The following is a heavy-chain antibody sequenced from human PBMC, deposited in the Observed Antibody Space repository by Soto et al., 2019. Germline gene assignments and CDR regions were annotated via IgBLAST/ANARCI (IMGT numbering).Heavy chain of an antibody. CDR2: ISAYNGNT. J-gene: IGHJ6*03. D-gene: IGHD2-21*01. Sequence: ASVKVSCKASGYTLTRYGISCVRQAPGQGLEWMGWISAYNGNTNYAQKLQGRVTMTTDTSTSTAHMELRSLRSDDTAVYYCSRYFVVVRPIMDVWVKGPTVTV. CDR1: GYTLTRYG. CDR3: SRYFVVVRPIMDV. V-gene: IGHV1-18*01.